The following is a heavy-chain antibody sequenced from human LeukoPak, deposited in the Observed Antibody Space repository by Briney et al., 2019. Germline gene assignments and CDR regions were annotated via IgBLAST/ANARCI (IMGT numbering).Heavy chain of an antibody. D-gene: IGHD6-13*01. V-gene: IGHV3-21*01. J-gene: IGHJ3*02. Sequence: GGSLRLSCAASGFTFSSYSMNWVRQAPGKGLEWVSSISSSSSYIYYADSVKGRFNISRDNDKNSLYLQMNSLRAEDTAVYYCARYHAAASDAFDIWGQGTMVTVSS. CDR2: ISSSSSYI. CDR3: ARYHAAASDAFDI. CDR1: GFTFSSYS.